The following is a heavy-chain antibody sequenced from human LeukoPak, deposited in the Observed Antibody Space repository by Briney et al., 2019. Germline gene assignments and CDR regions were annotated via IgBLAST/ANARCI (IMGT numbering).Heavy chain of an antibody. D-gene: IGHD2-2*01. CDR2: IYTSGST. CDR1: GGSISSYY. Sequence: SETLSLTCTVSGGSISSYYWSWVRQPAGKGLEWIGRIYTSGSTNYNPSLKSRVTMSVDTSKNQFSLKLSSVTAADTAVYYCARAVPAARRGYVYFDYWGQGTLVTVSS. CDR3: ARAVPAARRGYVYFDY. J-gene: IGHJ4*02. V-gene: IGHV4-4*07.